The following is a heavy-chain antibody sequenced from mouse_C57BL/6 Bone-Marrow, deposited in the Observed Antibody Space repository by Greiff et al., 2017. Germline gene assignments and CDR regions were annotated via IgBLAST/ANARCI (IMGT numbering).Heavy chain of an antibody. CDR2: IDPENGDT. CDR3: TTTLYDGAMDD. CDR1: GFNIKDDY. J-gene: IGHJ4*01. V-gene: IGHV14-4*01. D-gene: IGHD2-3*01. Sequence: EVQLQQSGAELVRPGASVKLSCTASGFNIKDDYMHWVKQRPEQGLEWIGWIDPENGDTEYASKFQGKATITADASSNTAYLQLSSLTSEDTAVYYCTTTLYDGAMDDWGKGTSVTVSS.